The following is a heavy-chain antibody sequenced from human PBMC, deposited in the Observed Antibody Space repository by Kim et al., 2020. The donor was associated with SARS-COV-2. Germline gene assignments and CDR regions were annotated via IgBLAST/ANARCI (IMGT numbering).Heavy chain of an antibody. V-gene: IGHV3-23*01. Sequence: GGSLRLSCAASGFTFNTYAMTWVRQAPGKGLEWVSGIGGSGRGTHYADSVKGRFTVSRDNSKNRLYLQMNSLRTEDTAVYYCANICSSTNCYKWGQGTLVIVSS. CDR3: ANICSSTNCYK. D-gene: IGHD2-2*02. J-gene: IGHJ4*02. CDR1: GFTFNTYA. CDR2: IGGSGRGT.